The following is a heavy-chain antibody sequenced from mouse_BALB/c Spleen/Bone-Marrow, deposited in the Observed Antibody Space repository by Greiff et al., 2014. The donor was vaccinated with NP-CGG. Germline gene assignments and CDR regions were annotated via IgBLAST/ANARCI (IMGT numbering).Heavy chain of an antibody. Sequence: QVQLQQSGAELAKPGASVKMSCKASGYTFTSYWMHWVKQRPGKGLEWIGYINPSTGYTEYNQKFKDKATLTADKSSSTAYMQLSSLTSEDSAVYYCARRSYGGSYGFAYWGQGTLVTVSA. J-gene: IGHJ3*01. CDR3: ARRSYGGSYGFAY. V-gene: IGHV1-7*01. CDR1: GYTFTSYW. D-gene: IGHD1-1*01. CDR2: INPSTGYT.